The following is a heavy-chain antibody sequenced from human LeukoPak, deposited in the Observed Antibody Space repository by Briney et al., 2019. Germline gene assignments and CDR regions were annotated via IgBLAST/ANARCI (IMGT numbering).Heavy chain of an antibody. CDR2: IYYSGST. V-gene: IGHV4-59*11. CDR3: ASSDFKGAFDI. D-gene: IGHD2-21*02. CDR1: GGSISSHY. J-gene: IGHJ3*02. Sequence: SETLSLTCTVSGGSISSHYWSWIRQPPGKGLEWIGYIYYSGSTNYNPSLKSRVTISVDTSKNQFSLKLSSVTAADTAVYYCASSDFKGAFDIWGQGTMVTVSS.